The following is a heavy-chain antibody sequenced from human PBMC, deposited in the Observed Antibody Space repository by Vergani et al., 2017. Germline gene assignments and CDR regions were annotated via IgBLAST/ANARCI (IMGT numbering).Heavy chain of an antibody. J-gene: IGHJ4*02. V-gene: IGHV5-51*01. CDR2: IYPADSDT. CDR1: EYSFGNYW. CDR3: ARHTTYTDS. D-gene: IGHD1-1*01. Sequence: EVELVQSGPEMSKPGASLTISCKGSEYSFGNYWIGWVRQMPGKGLEWMGIIYPADSDTRYSPSFQCQVTISADKSISTAFLQCDSLKASDTALYYCARHTTYTDSWGQGTLVTVSS.